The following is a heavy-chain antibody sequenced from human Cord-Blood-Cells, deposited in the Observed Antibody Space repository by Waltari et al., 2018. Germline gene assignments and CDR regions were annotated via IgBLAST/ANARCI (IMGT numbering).Heavy chain of an antibody. CDR2: IIPIFGTA. J-gene: IGHJ4*02. CDR3: ARPHGYCSSTSCLYYFDY. D-gene: IGHD2-2*03. CDR1: GGTFSSYA. V-gene: IGHV1-69*06. Sequence: QVQLVQSGAEVKKPGSSVKVSCKASGGTFSSYAISWVRQAPGQGLEWVGGIIPIFGTANYGQKFQGRVTITADKSTSTAYMELSSLRSEDTAVYYCARPHGYCSSTSCLYYFDYWGQGTLVTVSS.